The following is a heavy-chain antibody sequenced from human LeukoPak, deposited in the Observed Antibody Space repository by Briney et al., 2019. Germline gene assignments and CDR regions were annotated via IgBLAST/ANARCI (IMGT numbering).Heavy chain of an antibody. CDR2: INPSGGST. J-gene: IGHJ5*02. CDR1: GYTFSGYY. CDR3: ARDMVGLAADGNWFDP. D-gene: IGHD6-13*01. Sequence: ASVKVSCKASGYTFSGYYMHWVRQAPGQGLEWMGIINPSGGSTSYAQKFQGRVTMTRDTSTSTVYMELSSLRSDDTAVYYCARDMVGLAADGNWFDPWGQGTLVTVSS. V-gene: IGHV1-46*01.